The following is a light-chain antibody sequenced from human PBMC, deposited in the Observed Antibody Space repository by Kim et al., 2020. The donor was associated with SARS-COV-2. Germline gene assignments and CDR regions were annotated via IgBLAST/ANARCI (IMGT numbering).Light chain of an antibody. V-gene: IGKV1-17*01. CDR2: GAS. Sequence: LSASVGDRVTITCRASQDIRNDLGWYQQNPGRAPKRLIYGASSLQSGVPSRFSGSGSGTEFTLTISSLQPEDFATYFCLQHNAYPITFGKGTRLEIK. CDR3: LQHNAYPIT. CDR1: QDIRND. J-gene: IGKJ5*01.